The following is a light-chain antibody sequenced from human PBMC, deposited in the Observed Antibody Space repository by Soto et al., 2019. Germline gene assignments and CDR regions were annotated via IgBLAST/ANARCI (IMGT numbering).Light chain of an antibody. CDR3: QQRSIWPPWT. J-gene: IGKJ1*01. CDR1: QSVSTF. Sequence: VLTQSPATLSLSPGERATLSCRASQSVSTFLAWYQQKPGQAPRLLIYDASTRATGIPARFSGSGSGTDFTLTISSLEPEDFAVYYCQQRSIWPPWTFGQGTKVEIK. V-gene: IGKV3-11*01. CDR2: DAS.